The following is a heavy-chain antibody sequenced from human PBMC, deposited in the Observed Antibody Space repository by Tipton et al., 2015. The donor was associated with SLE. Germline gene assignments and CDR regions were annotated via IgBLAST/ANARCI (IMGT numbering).Heavy chain of an antibody. D-gene: IGHD2-21*02. Sequence: TLSLTCTVSGGSISGYYWSWIRQSPGKGLEWIGYIYYSGPTNYNPSLTSRIAISVDPSKNQFSLKLTSVTAADTAVYYCARGSGVTDFDYWGQGALVTVSS. CDR1: GGSISGYY. CDR3: ARGSGVTDFDY. V-gene: IGHV4-59*01. J-gene: IGHJ4*02. CDR2: IYYSGPT.